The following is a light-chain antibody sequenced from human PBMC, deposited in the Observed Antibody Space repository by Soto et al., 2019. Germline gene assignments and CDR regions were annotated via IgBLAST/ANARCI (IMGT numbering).Light chain of an antibody. Sequence: QSVLTQPPSASGSPGQSVAISCTGTSSDVGGYNYVSWYQQHPGKAPKLMIYEVNKRPSGVPDRFSGSKSGNTASLTVSGLQAEDAADYCCSSDEGSSNVFGTGTKVTVL. J-gene: IGLJ1*01. V-gene: IGLV2-8*01. CDR1: SSDVGGYNY. CDR3: SSDEGSSNV. CDR2: EVN.